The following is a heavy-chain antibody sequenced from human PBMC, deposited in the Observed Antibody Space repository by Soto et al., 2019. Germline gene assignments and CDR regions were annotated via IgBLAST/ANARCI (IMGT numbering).Heavy chain of an antibody. CDR1: SGSISSTNW. J-gene: IGHJ5*01. Sequence: QVQLQESGPGVVKPSGTQSLTCDVSSGSISSTNWWNWVRQAPGKGLEWIGEIYHSGRTNYNPSLKSRVTISVDKSKNQFSLNLTSVTAADTGVYFCAKAGSSWYWVDSWGQGTLVTVSS. CDR3: AKAGSSWYWVDS. D-gene: IGHD6-13*01. V-gene: IGHV4-4*02. CDR2: IYHSGRT.